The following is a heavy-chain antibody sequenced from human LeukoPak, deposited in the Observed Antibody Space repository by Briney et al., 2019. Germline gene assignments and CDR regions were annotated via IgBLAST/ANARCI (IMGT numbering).Heavy chain of an antibody. Sequence: ASVKVSFKASGYTSTAYYIHWVRQAPGLGLEWMGWINPNTGGTNYAQKFQGRVTMTRDTSISTAYMELSRLRSDDTAVYYCARVREEVVHYWGQGTLVTVSS. D-gene: IGHD6-6*01. V-gene: IGHV1-2*02. CDR1: GYTSTAYY. CDR3: ARVREEVVHY. J-gene: IGHJ4*02. CDR2: INPNTGGT.